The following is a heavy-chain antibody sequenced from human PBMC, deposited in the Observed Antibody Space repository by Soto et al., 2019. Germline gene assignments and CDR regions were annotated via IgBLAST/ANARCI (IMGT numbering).Heavy chain of an antibody. V-gene: IGHV3-23*01. CDR1: GFTFSSYA. CDR2: ISGSGGST. D-gene: IGHD3-10*01. J-gene: IGHJ6*02. Sequence: GGSLRLSCAASGFTFSSYAMSWVRQAPGKGLEWVSGISGSGGSTYYADPVKGRFTISRDNSKNTLYLQVDSLRAEDTALYYCAKEFMVRGVPPLSFGMDVWGQGTTVTVSS. CDR3: AKEFMVRGVPPLSFGMDV.